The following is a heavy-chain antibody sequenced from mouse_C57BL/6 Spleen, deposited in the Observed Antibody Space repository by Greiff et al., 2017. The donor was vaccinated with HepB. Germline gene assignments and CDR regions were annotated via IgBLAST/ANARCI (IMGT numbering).Heavy chain of an antibody. CDR3: TTGDYGGPAWFAY. CDR1: GFNIKDYY. D-gene: IGHD1-1*01. J-gene: IGHJ3*01. V-gene: IGHV14-1*01. CDR2: IDPEDGDT. Sequence: VQLQQSGAELVRPGASVKLSCTASGFNIKDYYMHWVKQRPEQGLEWIGRIDPEDGDTEYAPKFQGKATMTADTSSNTAYLQLSSLTSEDTAVYYCTTGDYGGPAWFAYWGQGTLVTVSA.